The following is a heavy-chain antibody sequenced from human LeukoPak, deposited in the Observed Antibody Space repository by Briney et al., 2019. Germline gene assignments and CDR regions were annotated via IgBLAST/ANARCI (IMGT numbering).Heavy chain of an antibody. D-gene: IGHD2-2*01. CDR3: ARDQHEIVVVPAAVDFDY. CDR1: GYTFTSYG. CDR2: ISAYNGNT. V-gene: IGHV1-18*01. J-gene: IGHJ4*02. Sequence: ASVKVSCKASGYTFTSYGISWVRQAPGQGLEWMGWISAYNGNTNYAQKLQGRVTMTTDTSTRTAYMELRSLRSDGTAVYYCARDQHEIVVVPAAVDFDYWGQGTLVTVSS.